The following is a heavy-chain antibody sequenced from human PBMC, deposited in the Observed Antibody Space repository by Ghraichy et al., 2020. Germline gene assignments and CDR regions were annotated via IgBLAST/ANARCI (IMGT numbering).Heavy chain of an antibody. CDR2: IYYSGST. CDR3: ASPAYCGGDCYSRYIDY. J-gene: IGHJ4*02. Sequence: ETLSLTCTVSGGSISSSSYYWGWIRQPPGKGLEWIGSIYYSGSTYYNPSLKSRVTISVDTSKNQFSLKLSSVTAADTAVYYCASPAYCGGDCYSRYIDYWGQGTLVTVSS. V-gene: IGHV4-39*01. CDR1: GGSISSSSYY. D-gene: IGHD2-21*02.